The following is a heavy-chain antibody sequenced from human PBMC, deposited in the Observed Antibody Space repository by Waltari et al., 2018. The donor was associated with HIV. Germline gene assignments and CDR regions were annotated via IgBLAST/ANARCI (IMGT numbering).Heavy chain of an antibody. CDR1: GGSISSSSYY. Sequence: QLQLQESGPGLVKPSETLSLTCTVSGGSISSSSYYWGWIRQPPGKGLEWIGSIYYSGSTYYNSSLKSRVTISVDTSKNQFSLKLSSVTAADTAVYYCARDRYYDTSGYRSLDYWGQGTLVTVSS. J-gene: IGHJ4*02. CDR3: ARDRYYDTSGYRSLDY. V-gene: IGHV4-39*02. CDR2: IYYSGST. D-gene: IGHD3-22*01.